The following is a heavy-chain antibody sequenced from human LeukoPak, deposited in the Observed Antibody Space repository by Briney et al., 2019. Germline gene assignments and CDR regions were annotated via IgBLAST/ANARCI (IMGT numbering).Heavy chain of an antibody. CDR1: GASISGHH. Sequence: SETLSLTCTVSGASISGHHLTWIRHAPGKGLEWIGYISYIGSTNYNPSLKSRVTISVDTSKNLFSLKLRSVTAADTAVYYCARDQISINALDMWGQGTMVTVSS. D-gene: IGHD1-14*01. CDR3: ARDQISINALDM. CDR2: ISYIGST. V-gene: IGHV4-59*11. J-gene: IGHJ3*02.